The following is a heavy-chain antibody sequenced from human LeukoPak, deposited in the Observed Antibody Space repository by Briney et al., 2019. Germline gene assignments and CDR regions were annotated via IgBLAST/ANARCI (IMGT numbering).Heavy chain of an antibody. J-gene: IGHJ4*02. V-gene: IGHV1-24*01. Sequence: GASVKVSFKVSGYTLTELSMHWVRQAPGKGREWMGGFDPEDGETIYAQKFQGRVTMTEDTSTDTAYMELSSLRSEDTAVYYCATPGTYYYDSSGYYNYWGQGTLVTVSS. CDR2: FDPEDGET. D-gene: IGHD3-22*01. CDR1: GYTLTELS. CDR3: ATPGTYYYDSSGYYNY.